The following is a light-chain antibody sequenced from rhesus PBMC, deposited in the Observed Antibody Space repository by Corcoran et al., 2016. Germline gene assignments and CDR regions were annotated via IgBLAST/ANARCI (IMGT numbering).Light chain of an antibody. CDR2: GAS. Sequence: EIMMSQSPATLSLSPGERATLSCRASQRVSSSLAWYQQKPGQAPRLLIYGASSRATGIPDRFSGSGSGTDVTLTIRGLEPEDVAVYYCLQHSNWPRTFGQGAKVEIK. CDR1: QRVSSS. V-gene: IGKV3-24*01. J-gene: IGKJ1*01. CDR3: LQHSNWPRT.